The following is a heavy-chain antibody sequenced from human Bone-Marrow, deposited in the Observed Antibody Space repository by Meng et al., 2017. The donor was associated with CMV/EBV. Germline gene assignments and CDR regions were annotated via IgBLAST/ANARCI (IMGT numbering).Heavy chain of an antibody. Sequence: RISCAASGFIFSSHWMHWVRQGPGKGLVWVSRISTDGSSRSYADSVKGRFTISRDNAKNTLYLQMNSLRAEDTAMYFCARDTHGLPYWGQGALVTVSS. CDR1: GFIFSSHW. CDR3: ARDTHGLPY. V-gene: IGHV3-74*01. D-gene: IGHD2-21*01. CDR2: ISTDGSSR. J-gene: IGHJ4*02.